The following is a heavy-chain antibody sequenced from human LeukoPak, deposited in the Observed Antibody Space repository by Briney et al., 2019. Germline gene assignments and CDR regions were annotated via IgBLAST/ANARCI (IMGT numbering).Heavy chain of an antibody. CDR3: AKDVTGRDYSGDY. Sequence: GESLRLSCPAFSRSAMSWVRQAPGKGLEWVSAISGSGETSYHANSVEGRFTTSRDNSKNTLYLQMNSLRAEDTAVYYCAKDVTGRDYSGDYWGQGTLVTVSS. J-gene: IGHJ4*02. CDR2: ISGSGETS. V-gene: IGHV3-23*01. CDR1: SRSA. D-gene: IGHD4-11*01.